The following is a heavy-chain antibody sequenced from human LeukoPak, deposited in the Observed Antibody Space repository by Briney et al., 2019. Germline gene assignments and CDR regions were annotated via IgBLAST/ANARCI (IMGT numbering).Heavy chain of an antibody. Sequence: PGRSLRLSCAASGFTFDDYAMHWVRQAPGKGLEWVSGISWNSGSIGYADSVKGRFTISRDNAKNSLYLQMNSLRAEDTAVYYCARDLYQLLPPRAFDIWGQGTMVTVSS. V-gene: IGHV3-9*01. D-gene: IGHD2-2*01. CDR3: ARDLYQLLPPRAFDI. J-gene: IGHJ3*02. CDR1: GFTFDDYA. CDR2: ISWNSGSI.